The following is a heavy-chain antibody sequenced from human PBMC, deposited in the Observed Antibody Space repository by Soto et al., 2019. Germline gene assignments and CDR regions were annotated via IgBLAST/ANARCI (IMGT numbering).Heavy chain of an antibody. Sequence: PSETLSLTCTVSGGSISSYYWSWIRQPPGKGLEWIGYIYYSGSTNYNPSLKSRVTISVDTSKNQFSLKLSSVTAADTAVYYCARDQCRGGSCYWDYWAQEPLVTVSS. D-gene: IGHD2-15*01. J-gene: IGHJ4*02. CDR2: IYYSGST. CDR1: GGSISSYY. CDR3: ARDQCRGGSCYWDY. V-gene: IGHV4-59*01.